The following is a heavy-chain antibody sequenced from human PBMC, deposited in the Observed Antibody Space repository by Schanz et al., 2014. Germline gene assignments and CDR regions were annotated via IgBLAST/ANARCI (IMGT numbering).Heavy chain of an antibody. V-gene: IGHV1-3*04. J-gene: IGHJ3*02. D-gene: IGHD2-21*01. Sequence: QVHLVQSGAEVKRPGASVKVSCKASGYTFTSYGISWLRQAPGQSLEWMGWINTANGNAKYSANFQARVTITRDTSATTAYMELTNLRSEDTAVYYCARDLPYCDGGKCYSDGFDIWGQGTLVTISS. CDR2: INTANGNA. CDR3: ARDLPYCDGGKCYSDGFDI. CDR1: GYTFTSYG.